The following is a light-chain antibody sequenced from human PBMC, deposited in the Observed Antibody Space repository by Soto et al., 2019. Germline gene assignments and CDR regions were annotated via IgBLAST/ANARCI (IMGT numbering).Light chain of an antibody. CDR1: QGISNF. CDR2: GSS. CDR3: HKYDSDPRT. Sequence: DIQMTQSPSSLSASVGDRVTITCRASQGISNFLAWYQQKPGKVPKLLIYGSSTLQAGVPSRFSGSGSGTDFTLTISSLQPEDVATYYCHKYDSDPRTFGQGTKVDIK. J-gene: IGKJ1*01. V-gene: IGKV1-27*01.